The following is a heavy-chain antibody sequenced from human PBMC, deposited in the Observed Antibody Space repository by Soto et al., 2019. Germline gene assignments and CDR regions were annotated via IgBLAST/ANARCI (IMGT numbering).Heavy chain of an antibody. V-gene: IGHV1-69*08. CDR2: IIPILGIA. CDR1: GGTFSSYT. D-gene: IGHD3-10*01. CDR3: ARDRDYGSGSYFDY. Sequence: QVQLVQSGAEVKKPGYSVKVSCKASGGTFSSYTISWVRQAPGQGLEWMGRIIPILGIANSAQKFQGRVTITADKSTSTAYMELSSLRSEDTAVYFCARDRDYGSGSYFDYWGQGTLVTVSS. J-gene: IGHJ4*02.